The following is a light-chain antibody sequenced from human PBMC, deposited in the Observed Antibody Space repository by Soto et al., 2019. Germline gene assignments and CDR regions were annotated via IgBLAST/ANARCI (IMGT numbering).Light chain of an antibody. CDR3: CSYSASYV. CDR1: STDVTIYNL. CDR2: EVN. V-gene: IGLV2-23*02. Sequence: QSALTQPASVSGSPGQSITISCTGTSTDVTIYNLVSWYQQHPGKAPKLLIFEVNKRPSGVSTRFSGSKSGNTASLTISGLQAVDEADYYCCSYSASYVFGSGTKVTV. J-gene: IGLJ1*01.